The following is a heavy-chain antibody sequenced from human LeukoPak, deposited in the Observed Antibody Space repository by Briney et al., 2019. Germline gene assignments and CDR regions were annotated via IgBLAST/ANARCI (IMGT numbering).Heavy chain of an antibody. CDR3: ARDSGEYSSSSRRSRRNWFDP. Sequence: ASVKVSCKASGYTFTGYYMHWVRQAPGQGLEWMGLINPNSGGTNYAQKFQGRVTMTRDTSISTAYMELSRLRSDDTAVYYCARDSGEYSSSSRRSRRNWFDPWGQGTLVTVSS. CDR1: GYTFTGYY. CDR2: INPNSGGT. J-gene: IGHJ5*02. D-gene: IGHD6-6*01. V-gene: IGHV1-2*02.